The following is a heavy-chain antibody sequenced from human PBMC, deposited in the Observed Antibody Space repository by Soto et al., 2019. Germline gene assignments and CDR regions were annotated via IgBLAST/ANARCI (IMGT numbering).Heavy chain of an antibody. CDR1: GGSISSYY. V-gene: IGHV4-59*01. D-gene: IGHD7-27*01. J-gene: IGHJ4*02. CDR3: ARVGRTGDYYFDY. Sequence: SETLSLTCTVSGGSISSYYWSWIRQPPGKGLEWIGYIYYSGSTNYNPSLKSRVTISVDTSKNQFSLKLSSVTAADTAVYYCARVGRTGDYYFDYWGQGTLVTVSS. CDR2: IYYSGST.